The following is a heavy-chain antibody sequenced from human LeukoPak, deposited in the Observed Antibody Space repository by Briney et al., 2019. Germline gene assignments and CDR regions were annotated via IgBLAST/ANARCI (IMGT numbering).Heavy chain of an antibody. D-gene: IGHD6-19*01. CDR2: ISYDGSNK. J-gene: IGHJ4*02. CDR3: AKDNRRHYTSGPNPDSLH. Sequence: GGSLRLSCAASGFTFSGYPIHWVRQAPGKGLEWVAVISYDGSNKYYADSVKGRFTISRDNSKNTLYLQMNSLRVEDTALYYCAKDNRRHYTSGPNPDSLHWGQGALVTVSS. CDR1: GFTFSGYP. V-gene: IGHV3-30-3*02.